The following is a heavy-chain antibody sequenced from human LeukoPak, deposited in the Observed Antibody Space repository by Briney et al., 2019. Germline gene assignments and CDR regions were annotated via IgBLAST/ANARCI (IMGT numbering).Heavy chain of an antibody. V-gene: IGHV1-69*13. CDR3: ARERGYCRSTSCYEVDWFDP. CDR1: GGTFSSYA. D-gene: IGHD2-2*01. CDR2: IIPIFGSA. J-gene: IGHJ5*02. Sequence: SVKVSCKXSGGTFSSYAISWVRQAPGQGLEWMGGIIPIFGSANYSQKFQGRVTITADESTSTAYMELSSLRSEDTAVYYCARERGYCRSTSCYEVDWFDPWGQGTLVTVSS.